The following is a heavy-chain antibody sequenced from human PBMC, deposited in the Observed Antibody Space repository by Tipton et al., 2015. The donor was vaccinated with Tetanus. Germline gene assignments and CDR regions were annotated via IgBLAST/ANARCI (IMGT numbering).Heavy chain of an antibody. V-gene: IGHV4-4*07. D-gene: IGHD3-22*01. J-gene: IGHJ6*02. CDR3: ARDWGDYYDSSDYYYYYGMDV. CDR1: GGSISSYH. CDR2: IYTSGST. Sequence: TLSLTCTVSGGSISSYHWSWTRQPAGKGLEWIGRIYTSGSTNYNPSLKSRVTMSVDTSKNQFSLKLSSVTAADTAVYYCARDWGDYYDSSDYYYYYGMDVWGQGTTVTASS.